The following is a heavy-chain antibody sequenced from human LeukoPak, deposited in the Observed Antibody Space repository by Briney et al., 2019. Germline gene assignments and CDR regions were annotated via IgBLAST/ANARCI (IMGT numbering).Heavy chain of an antibody. CDR3: ASFPGYYYGSGNNWFDP. CDR2: INHSGST. Sequence: SETLSLTCAVYGGSFSGYYWSWIRQPPGKGLEWIGEINHSGSTNYNPSLKSRVTISVDTSKNQFSLKLSSVTAADTAVYYCASFPGYYYGSGNNWFDPWGQGTLVTVSS. D-gene: IGHD3-10*01. J-gene: IGHJ5*02. V-gene: IGHV4-34*01. CDR1: GGSFSGYY.